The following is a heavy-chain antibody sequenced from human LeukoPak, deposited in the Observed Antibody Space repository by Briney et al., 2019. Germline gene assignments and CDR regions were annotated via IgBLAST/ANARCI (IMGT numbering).Heavy chain of an antibody. V-gene: IGHV3-21*01. CDR3: AGDDPLVGATPYFDY. J-gene: IGHJ4*02. Sequence: PGGSLRLSCAASGFTFSSYSMNWVRQAPGKGLEWVSSISSSSSYIYYADSVKGRFTISRDNAKNSLYLQMNSLRAEDTAVYYCAGDDPLVGATPYFDYWGQGTLVTVSS. CDR1: GFTFSSYS. CDR2: ISSSSSYI. D-gene: IGHD1-26*01.